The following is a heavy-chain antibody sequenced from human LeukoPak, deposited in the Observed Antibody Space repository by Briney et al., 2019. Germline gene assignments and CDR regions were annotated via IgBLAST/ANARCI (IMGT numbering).Heavy chain of an antibody. CDR2: ISYDGSNK. J-gene: IGHJ4*02. CDR1: GFSFSSYA. D-gene: IGHD1-26*01. CDR3: ARDSQSGSYQFDY. Sequence: PGGSLRLSCAASGFSFSSYAMSWVRQAPGKGLEWVAVISYDGSNKYYADSVKGRFTISRDNSKNTLYLQMNSLRAEDTAVYYCARDSQSGSYQFDYWGQGTLVTVSS. V-gene: IGHV3-30-3*01.